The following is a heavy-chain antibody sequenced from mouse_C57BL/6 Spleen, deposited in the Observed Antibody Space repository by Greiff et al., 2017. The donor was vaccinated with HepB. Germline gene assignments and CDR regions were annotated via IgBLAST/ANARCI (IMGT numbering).Heavy chain of an antibody. V-gene: IGHV1-50*01. J-gene: IGHJ2*01. CDR2: IDPSDSDT. D-gene: IGHD2-5*01. CDR1: GYTFTSYW. Sequence: QVQLQQPGAELVKPGASVKLSCKASGYTFTSYWMQWVKQRPGQGLEWIGEIDPSDSDTNYNQKFKGKATLTVDTSSSTADMQLSSLTSEDSAVYYCARESNYNYWGQGTTLTVSS. CDR3: ARESNYNY.